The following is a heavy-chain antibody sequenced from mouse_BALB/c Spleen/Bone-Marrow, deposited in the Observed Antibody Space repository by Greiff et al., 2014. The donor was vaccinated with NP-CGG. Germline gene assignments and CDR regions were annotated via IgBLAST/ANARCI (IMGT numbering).Heavy chain of an antibody. J-gene: IGHJ1*01. CDR3: ASYRYAWYFDV. CDR2: IDPANGNT. D-gene: IGHD2-14*01. Sequence: EVQLQQSGAELVKPGASVKLSCTASGFNRKETNRNRGKQRREQGLEWIGRIDPANGNTKYDPKFQGKATITADTSSNTAYLQLSSLTSEDTAVYYCASYRYAWYFDVWGAGTTVTVSS. V-gene: IGHV14-3*02. CDR1: GFNRKETN.